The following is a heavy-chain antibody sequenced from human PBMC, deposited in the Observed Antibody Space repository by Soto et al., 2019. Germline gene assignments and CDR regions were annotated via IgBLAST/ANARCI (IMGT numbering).Heavy chain of an antibody. D-gene: IGHD6-13*01. V-gene: IGHV3-23*01. J-gene: IGHJ4*02. Sequence: EVQVLESGGGLVQPGGSLRLSCAASGFTFRTYCMTWVRQAPRKGLEWASSISGRDGGTYYTDSVKGRFTISRDNARNTLYLDMNSLTVEDTAIYYCGKAMGSWPQGAWGDWGQGTLVTVSS. CDR2: ISGRDGGT. CDR3: GKAMGSWPQGAWGD. CDR1: GFTFRTYC.